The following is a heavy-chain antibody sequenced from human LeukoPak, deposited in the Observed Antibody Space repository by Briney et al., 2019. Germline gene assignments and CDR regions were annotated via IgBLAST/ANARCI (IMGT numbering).Heavy chain of an antibody. CDR1: GFTFSSYA. V-gene: IGHV3-23*01. J-gene: IGHJ4*02. CDR3: AKDGGLWFGESYYFDY. CDR2: ISGSGGST. Sequence: GGSLRLSCAASGFTFSSYAMSWVRQAPGKGLEWVSAISGSGGSTYYADSVKGRFTISRDNSKNTLYLQMNSLRAEDTAVYYCAKDGGLWFGESYYFDYWGQGTLVTVSS. D-gene: IGHD3-10*01.